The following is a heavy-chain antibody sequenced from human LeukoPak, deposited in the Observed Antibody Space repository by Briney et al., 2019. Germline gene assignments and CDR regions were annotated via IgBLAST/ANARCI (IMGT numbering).Heavy chain of an antibody. CDR1: GFSLRSFA. CDR3: ASGASGDFIFDY. CDR2: SSGDGGNT. D-gene: IGHD2-21*01. V-gene: IGHV3-23*01. J-gene: IGHJ4*02. Sequence: GGSLRLSCAASGFSLRSFAMSWVRQAPGKGLEWVSASSGDGGNTDYANSVKGRFTISRDNSKNTLYLQMNSLRAEDTAVYYCASGASGDFIFDYWGQGTLVTVSS.